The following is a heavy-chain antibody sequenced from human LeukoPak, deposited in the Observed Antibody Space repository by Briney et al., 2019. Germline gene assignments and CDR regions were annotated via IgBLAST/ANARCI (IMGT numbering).Heavy chain of an antibody. CDR3: ARDPHLAVRGAY. CDR1: GYTFTGYY. Sequence: ASVKVSCKTSGYTFTGYYMHWVRQAPGQGLEWMGWINPNSGGTNYAQKFQGRATMTRDTSISTAYMELSRLRSDDTAVYYCARDPHLAVRGAYWGQGTLVTVSS. CDR2: INPNSGGT. D-gene: IGHD2-21*01. V-gene: IGHV1-2*02. J-gene: IGHJ4*02.